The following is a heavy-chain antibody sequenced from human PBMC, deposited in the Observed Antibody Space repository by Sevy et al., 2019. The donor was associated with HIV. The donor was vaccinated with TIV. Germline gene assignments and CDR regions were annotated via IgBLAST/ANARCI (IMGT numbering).Heavy chain of an antibody. V-gene: IGHV1-3*01. D-gene: IGHD6-13*01. CDR2: INAGNGNT. J-gene: IGHJ5*02. CDR3: ARDILQQLVSYNWFDP. CDR1: GYTFTSYA. Sequence: ASVKVSCKASGYTFTSYAMHWVRQAPGQRLEWMGWINAGNGNTKYSQKFQGRVTITRDTSASTAYMGLSSLRSEDTAVYYCARDILQQLVSYNWFDPWGQGTLVTVSS.